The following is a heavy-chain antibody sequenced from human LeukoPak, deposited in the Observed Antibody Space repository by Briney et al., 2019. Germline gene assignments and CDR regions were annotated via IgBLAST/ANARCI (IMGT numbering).Heavy chain of an antibody. J-gene: IGHJ3*02. CDR2: INPSGGST. Sequence: ASVKVSCKASGYTFTGYYMHWVRQAPGQGLEWMGIINPSGGSTSYAQKFQGRVTMTRDTSTSTVYMELSSLRSEDTAVYYCAREMAMVRGPYWDDAFDIWGQGTMVTVSS. CDR1: GYTFTGYY. V-gene: IGHV1-46*01. CDR3: AREMAMVRGPYWDDAFDI. D-gene: IGHD3-10*01.